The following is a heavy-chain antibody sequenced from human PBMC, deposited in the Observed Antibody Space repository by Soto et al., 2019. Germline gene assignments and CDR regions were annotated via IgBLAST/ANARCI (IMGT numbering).Heavy chain of an antibody. Sequence: QVTLKESGPVLVKPTETLTLTCTVSGFSLSNARMGVSWIRQPPGKALEWLAHIFSNDEKSYSTSLKSRLTISXATPKXXVVLTMTNMDPVDTATYYCARIQEESGGGANWFDPWGQGTLVTVSS. CDR3: ARIQEESGGGANWFDP. J-gene: IGHJ5*02. CDR2: IFSNDEK. V-gene: IGHV2-26*01. CDR1: GFSLSNARMG. D-gene: IGHD3-16*01.